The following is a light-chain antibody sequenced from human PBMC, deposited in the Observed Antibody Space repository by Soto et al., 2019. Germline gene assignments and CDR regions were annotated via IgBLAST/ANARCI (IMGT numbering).Light chain of an antibody. CDR3: AVWDDSLKAYI. J-gene: IGLJ1*01. CDR2: VSD. Sequence: QSAVPQPPSAFGPHVQRVTISCSGSRSNIGSSNVNWFQQFPGTAPKLIITVSDQRPSGVPDRFSGSKSGTSGSLAISGLQSEDEADYYCAVWDDSLKAYIFGAGTKVTVL. CDR1: RSNIGSSN. V-gene: IGLV1-44*01.